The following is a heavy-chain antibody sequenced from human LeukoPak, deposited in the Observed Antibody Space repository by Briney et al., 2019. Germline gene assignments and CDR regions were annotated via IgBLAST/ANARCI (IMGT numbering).Heavy chain of an antibody. J-gene: IGHJ4*02. CDR3: ARGLMGGWPNFEY. CDR2: ITPNSGGT. Sequence: GASVKVSCKASGYTFTGYYIHWVRQAPGQGLEWMGWITPNSGGTNYAQKFQGRVTMTRDTSISTAYMELSRLRSDDTAVYYCARGLMGGWPNFEYWGQGTLVTVSS. CDR1: GYTFTGYY. D-gene: IGHD2-8*01. V-gene: IGHV1-2*02.